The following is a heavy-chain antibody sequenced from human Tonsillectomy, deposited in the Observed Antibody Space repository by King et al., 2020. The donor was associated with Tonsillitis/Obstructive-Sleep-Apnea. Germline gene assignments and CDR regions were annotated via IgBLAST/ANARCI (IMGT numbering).Heavy chain of an antibody. D-gene: IGHD6-13*01. CDR1: GGSINSGNYY. CDR2: ISYSGNT. CDR3: ARGVPADGQYYFDY. J-gene: IGHJ4*02. V-gene: IGHV4-39*01. Sequence: QLQESGPGLVKPSETLSLTCTVSGGSINSGNYYWGWIRQPPGKGLEWIATISYSGNTYYNPSLKSRVTISVDTPKNQFSLKLPAVTAADTAMYYCARGVPADGQYYFDYWGQGTLVTVSS.